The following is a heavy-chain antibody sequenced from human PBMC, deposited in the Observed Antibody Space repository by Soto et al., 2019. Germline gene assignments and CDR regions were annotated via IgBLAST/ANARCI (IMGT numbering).Heavy chain of an antibody. CDR1: GYTFTSYA. V-gene: IGHV1-3*01. CDR2: INAGNGNT. D-gene: IGHD3-22*01. CDR3: ARSYYYDSSGYDAFDI. Sequence: GASVKVSCKASGYTFTSYAMHWVRQAPGQRLEWMGWINAGNGNTKYSQKFQGRVTITRDTSASTAYMELSSLRSEDTAVYYCARSYYYDSSGYDAFDIWGQGTMVTVSS. J-gene: IGHJ3*02.